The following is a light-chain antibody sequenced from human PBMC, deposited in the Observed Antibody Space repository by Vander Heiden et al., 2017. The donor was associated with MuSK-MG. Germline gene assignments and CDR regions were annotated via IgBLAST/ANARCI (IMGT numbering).Light chain of an antibody. V-gene: IGKV3-20*01. CDR3: QQYDHSLGYT. J-gene: IGKJ2*01. CDR1: QSVSRTY. Sequence: EFVLTHSPGTLSLSTRDRATLSCRASQSVSRTYLAWYQRRPGQAPRLLSYGSSSRANGIPDRFSGSGSGTDYTLTISRVEPEDFAVYYCQQYDHSLGYTFGPGTRLEIK. CDR2: GSS.